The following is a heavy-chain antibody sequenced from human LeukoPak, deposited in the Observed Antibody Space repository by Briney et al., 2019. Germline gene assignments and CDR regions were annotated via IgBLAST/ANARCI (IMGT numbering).Heavy chain of an antibody. D-gene: IGHD3-10*01. CDR1: GGSISSYY. CDR2: IHYIGST. CDR3: ARVEEGYGSGRRENYYYYYMDV. J-gene: IGHJ6*03. Sequence: SETLSLTCTVSGGSISSYYWSWIRQPPGKGLEWIGYIHYIGSTNYNPSLKSRVTISVDTSKKQFSLKLSSGTAADTAVYYCARVEEGYGSGRRENYYYYYMDVWGKGTTVTISS. V-gene: IGHV4-59*01.